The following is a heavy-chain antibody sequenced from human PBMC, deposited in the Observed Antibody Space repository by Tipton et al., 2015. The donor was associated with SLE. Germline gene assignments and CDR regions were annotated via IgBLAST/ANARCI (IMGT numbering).Heavy chain of an antibody. Sequence: TLSLTCTVSGGSISSHYWSWVRQPPGKGLEWIGEIYHSGSTNYNPSLKSRVTISVDTSKNQLSLKLSSVTAADTAVYYCARGRAGYGMDVWGQGTTVTVSS. D-gene: IGHD6-19*01. CDR2: IYHSGST. CDR3: ARGRAGYGMDV. V-gene: IGHV4-59*11. CDR1: GGSISSHY. J-gene: IGHJ6*02.